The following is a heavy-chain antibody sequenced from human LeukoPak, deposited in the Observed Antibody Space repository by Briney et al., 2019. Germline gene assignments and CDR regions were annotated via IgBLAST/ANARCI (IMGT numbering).Heavy chain of an antibody. J-gene: IGHJ5*02. CDR2: IYPGDSDT. CDR3: ARRGVTTTWFDP. D-gene: IGHD4-11*01. CDR1: EYTFSSYW. V-gene: IGHV5-51*01. Sequence: GESLKISCTGSEYTFSSYWIGWVRQMPGKGLEWMGIIYPGDSDTRYSPSFQGQVTISADKSISTAYLQWSSLKASDTAMYYCARRGVTTTWFDPWGQGTLVTVSS.